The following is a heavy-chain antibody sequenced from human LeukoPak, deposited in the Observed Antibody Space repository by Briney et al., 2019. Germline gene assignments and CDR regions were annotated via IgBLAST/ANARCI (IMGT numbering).Heavy chain of an antibody. D-gene: IGHD5-12*01. J-gene: IGHJ6*02. Sequence: GGSLRLSCAASGFTFSSYEMNWVRQAPGKGLECVSYISSSGSTIYYADSVKGRFTISRDNAKNSLYLQMNSLRAEDTAVYYCARVREDSGLWDYYYYGMDVWGQGTTVTVSS. CDR3: ARVREDSGLWDYYYYGMDV. CDR1: GFTFSSYE. V-gene: IGHV3-48*03. CDR2: ISSSGSTI.